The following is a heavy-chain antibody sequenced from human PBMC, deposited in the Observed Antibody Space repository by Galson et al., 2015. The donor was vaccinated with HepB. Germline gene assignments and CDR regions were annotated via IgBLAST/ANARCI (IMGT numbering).Heavy chain of an antibody. CDR2: IYNSGST. J-gene: IGHJ4*02. D-gene: IGHD1-26*01. Sequence: TLSLTCTVSGGSISSGDYYWSWIRQHPGKGLEWIGYIYNSGSTYYNPSLKSRVTMSVDTSKNQFSLKLSSVTAADTAVYYCARAGEISGSYYRGFDYWGQGTLVTVSS. CDR3: ARAGEISGSYYRGFDY. CDR1: GGSISSGDYY. V-gene: IGHV4-31*03.